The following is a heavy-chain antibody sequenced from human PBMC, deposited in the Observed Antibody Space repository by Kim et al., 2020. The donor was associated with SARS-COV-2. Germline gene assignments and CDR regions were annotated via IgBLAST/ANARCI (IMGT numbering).Heavy chain of an antibody. D-gene: IGHD4-17*01. J-gene: IGHJ4*02. V-gene: IGHV2-70*01. CDR3: ARTYGDYVLYYFDY. Sequence: STSLKTRLTISKDTSKNQVVLKRTNMDPVDTATYYCARTYGDYVLYYFDYWGQGTLVTVSS.